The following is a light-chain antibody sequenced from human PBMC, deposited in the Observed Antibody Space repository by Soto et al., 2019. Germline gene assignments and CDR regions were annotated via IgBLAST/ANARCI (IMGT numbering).Light chain of an antibody. CDR3: LQHYSWPWT. CDR1: QSVSGY. V-gene: IGKV3-15*01. J-gene: IGKJ1*01. Sequence: EIEMTQSPCTFSVFPRETVTLSCGASQSVSGYLDWFHQKPGQAPRLVLLRIFTRAIGVPARFSGSGSETEFTLTISGLQSEDSGVYYCLQHYSWPWTFGQGTKVDIK. CDR2: RIF.